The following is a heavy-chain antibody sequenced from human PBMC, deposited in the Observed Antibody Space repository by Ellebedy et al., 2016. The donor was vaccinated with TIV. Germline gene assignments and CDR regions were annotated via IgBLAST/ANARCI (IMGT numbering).Heavy chain of an antibody. CDR1: GDSISSRGYY. D-gene: IGHD1-14*01. CDR2: IYYSGNT. J-gene: IGHJ4*02. CDR3: ARAFRASELYYFDF. V-gene: IGHV4-31*03. Sequence: MPSETLSLTCTVSGDSISSRGYYWNWIRQLPGKDLEWLGYIYYSGNTYYNPSLESRITISVDTSKNQFSLRLNSVPAADTAVYYCARAFRASELYYFDFWGQGTLVTVS.